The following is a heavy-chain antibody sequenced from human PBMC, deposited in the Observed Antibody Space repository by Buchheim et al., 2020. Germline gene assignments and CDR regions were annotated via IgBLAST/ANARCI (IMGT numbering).Heavy chain of an antibody. CDR2: ISYDGSNK. J-gene: IGHJ5*02. V-gene: IGHV3-30*18. Sequence: QVQLVESGGGVVQPGRSLRLSCAASGFTFSSYGMHWVRQAPGKGLEWVAVISYDGSNKYYADSVKGRFTISRDNSKNTLYLQMNSLRAEDTAVHYCAKDTTKDGSGSYGVDPWGQGTL. CDR3: AKDTTKDGSGSYGVDP. CDR1: GFTFSSYG. D-gene: IGHD3-10*01.